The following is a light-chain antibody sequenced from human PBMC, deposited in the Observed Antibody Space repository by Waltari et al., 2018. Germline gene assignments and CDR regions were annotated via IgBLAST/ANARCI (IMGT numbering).Light chain of an antibody. CDR1: RDISRH. Sequence: DIQLTKSPSSLPVFVGDRVTITCRASRDISRHLNWYQQKPGKAPKLLIYAASNLEVGVPSRFGGSGSGTDFSFTISSLQPEDIATYYCQQYDDLPITFGPGTKVDIK. V-gene: IGKV1-33*01. CDR2: AAS. CDR3: QQYDDLPIT. J-gene: IGKJ3*01.